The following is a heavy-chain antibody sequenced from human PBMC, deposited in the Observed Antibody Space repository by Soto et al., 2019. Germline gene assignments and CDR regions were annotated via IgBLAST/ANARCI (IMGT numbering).Heavy chain of an antibody. CDR1: GFTFSRYS. CDR2: ISSSSGTI. Sequence: GGSLRLSCAASGFTFSRYSMNWVRQAPGKGLEWVSYISSSSGTIYYVDSVKGRFTISRDNAKNARYLQMNSLRAEDTAVYYWASSCSGGSRYPRGVDYYYYMDVWGKGTTVTVSS. V-gene: IGHV3-48*01. J-gene: IGHJ6*03. CDR3: ASSCSGGSRYPRGVDYYYYMDV. D-gene: IGHD2-15*01.